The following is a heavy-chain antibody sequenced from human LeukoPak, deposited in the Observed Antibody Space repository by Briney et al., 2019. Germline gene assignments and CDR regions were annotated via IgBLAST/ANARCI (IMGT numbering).Heavy chain of an antibody. J-gene: IGHJ3*02. D-gene: IGHD3-22*01. CDR3: ARDQEYYYDSSGYPNDAFDI. Sequence: GGSLRLSCAASGFTFSSYAMHWVRQAPGKGLEWVAVISYDGSNKYCADSVKGRFTISRDNSKNTLYLQMNSLRAEDTAVYYCARDQEYYYDSSGYPNDAFDIWGQGTMVTVSS. CDR1: GFTFSSYA. CDR2: ISYDGSNK. V-gene: IGHV3-30*04.